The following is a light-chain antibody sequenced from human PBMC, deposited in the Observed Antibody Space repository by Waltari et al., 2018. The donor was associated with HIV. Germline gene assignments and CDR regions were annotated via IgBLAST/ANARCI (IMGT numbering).Light chain of an antibody. J-gene: IGKJ3*01. V-gene: IGKV1-33*01. CDR1: QDISSY. CDR3: QQYENVPVT. CDR2: DAS. Sequence: DIQMTQSPSSLSASVGDRVTITCQASQDISSYLNWYQQKPGKAPKLLIYDASDLETGVPSRFSGSRSGTDFTFTISSLQPADIATYYCQQYENVPVTFGPGTKVEIK.